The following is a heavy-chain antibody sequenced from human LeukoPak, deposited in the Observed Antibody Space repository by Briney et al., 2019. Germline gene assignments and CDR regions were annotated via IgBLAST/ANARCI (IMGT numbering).Heavy chain of an antibody. CDR3: ARGPPDCSSTSCYAFDAFDI. Sequence: SETLSLTCTVSGGSISNNFWTWIRQPPGKGLECIGFMYYSESASYNPSLNSLVTVSVDTSKNQFSLKMSSVTAADTAVYYCARGPPDCSSTSCYAFDAFDIWGQGTMVTVSS. J-gene: IGHJ3*02. D-gene: IGHD2-2*01. CDR2: MYYSESA. V-gene: IGHV4-59*12. CDR1: GGSISNNF.